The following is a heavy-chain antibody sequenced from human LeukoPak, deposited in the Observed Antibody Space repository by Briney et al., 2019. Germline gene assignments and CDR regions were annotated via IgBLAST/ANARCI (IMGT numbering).Heavy chain of an antibody. J-gene: IGHJ4*02. CDR1: GYTFTNYD. D-gene: IGHD5-12*01. CDR3: ARNLARIGDFDY. V-gene: IGHV1-8*01. CDR2: MHANNGNT. Sequence: ASVKVSCKASGYTFTNYDINWLRQATGQGLEWLGWMHANNGNTGYAQKSQGRVTMTRDCSVSTAYMELRSLRSEDTVVYYCARNLARIGDFDYWGQGTLVAVSS.